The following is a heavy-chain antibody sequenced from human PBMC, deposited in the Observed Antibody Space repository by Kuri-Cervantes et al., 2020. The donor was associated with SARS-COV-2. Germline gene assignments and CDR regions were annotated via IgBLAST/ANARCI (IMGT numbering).Heavy chain of an antibody. V-gene: IGHV3-48*01. J-gene: IGHJ4*02. Sequence: GESLKISCAASGFTFSSYSMNWVRQAPGKGLEWVSYISSSSSTIYYADSVKGRFTISRDNAKNSLYLQMNSLRAEDTAVYYCARPPEEGAVTTWGNDYWGQGTLVTVSS. CDR3: ARPPEEGAVTTWGNDY. CDR1: GFTFSSYS. CDR2: ISSSSSTI. D-gene: IGHD4-17*01.